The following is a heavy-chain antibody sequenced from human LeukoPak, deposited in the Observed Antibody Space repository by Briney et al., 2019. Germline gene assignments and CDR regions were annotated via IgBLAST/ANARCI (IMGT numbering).Heavy chain of an antibody. V-gene: IGHV4-59*01. J-gene: IGHJ5*02. CDR2: IHYSVNT. CDR1: GGSISTYY. D-gene: IGHD4-17*01. CDR3: ARDQDADSGIWFDP. Sequence: SETLSLTCTVSGGSISTYYWNWIRQPPGKGLEWVGYIHYSVNTNCNPSLKNRVTISVDTSKNQFSLKLTSVTAEDTAVYYCARDQDADSGIWFDPWGQGTLVTVSS.